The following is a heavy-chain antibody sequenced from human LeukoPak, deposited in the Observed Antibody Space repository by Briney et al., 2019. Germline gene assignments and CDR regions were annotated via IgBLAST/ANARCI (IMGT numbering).Heavy chain of an antibody. D-gene: IGHD6-13*01. CDR2: IYSGGST. V-gene: IGHV3-66*01. CDR1: GFTVSSNY. CDR3: AREDIAAAGRGAFDI. J-gene: IGHJ3*02. Sequence: HSGGSLRLSCAASGFTVSSNYTSWVRQAPGKGLEWVSVIYSGGSTYYADSVKGRFTISRDNSKNTLYLQMNSLRAEDTAVYYCAREDIAAAGRGAFDIWGQGTMVTVSS.